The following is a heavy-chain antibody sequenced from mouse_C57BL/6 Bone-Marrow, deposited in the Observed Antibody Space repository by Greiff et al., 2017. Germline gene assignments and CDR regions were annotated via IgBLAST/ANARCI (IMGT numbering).Heavy chain of an antibody. CDR2: ISSGGSYT. V-gene: IGHV5-6*02. CDR3: ASRWLLAY. J-gene: IGHJ2*01. Sequence: EVKLKESGGDLVKPGGSLKLSCAASGFTFSSYGMSWVRQTPDKRLEWVATISSGGSYTYYPDSVKGRFTISRDNAKNTLYLQMSSLKSEDTAMYYCASRWLLAYWGQGTTLTVSS. D-gene: IGHD2-3*01. CDR1: GFTFSSYG.